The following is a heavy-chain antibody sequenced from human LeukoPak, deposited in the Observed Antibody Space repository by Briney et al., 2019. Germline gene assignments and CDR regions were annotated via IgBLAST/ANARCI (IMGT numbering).Heavy chain of an antibody. CDR1: GFTFDDYA. CDR2: ISWNSGSI. V-gene: IGHV3-9*01. Sequence: GGSPRLSCAASGFTFDDYAMHWVRQAPGKGLEWVSGISWNSGSIGYADSVKGRFAISRDNAKNSLYLQMNSLRAEDTALYYCAKDIQYYYDSSGLFDYWGQGTLVTVSS. J-gene: IGHJ4*02. D-gene: IGHD3-22*01. CDR3: AKDIQYYYDSSGLFDY.